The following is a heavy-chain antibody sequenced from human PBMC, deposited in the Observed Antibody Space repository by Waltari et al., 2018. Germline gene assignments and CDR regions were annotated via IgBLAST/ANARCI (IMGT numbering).Heavy chain of an antibody. CDR3: ARDLDYGSGSFTFGYGMDV. D-gene: IGHD3-10*01. J-gene: IGHJ6*02. V-gene: IGHV4-4*02. CDR1: GGSISSSNW. Sequence: SLTCAVSGGSISSSNWWSWVRQPPGKGLEWIGEIYHSGSTNYNPSLKSRVTISVDKSKNQFSLKLSSVTAADTAVYYCARDLDYGSGSFTFGYGMDVWGQGTTVTVSS. CDR2: IYHSGST.